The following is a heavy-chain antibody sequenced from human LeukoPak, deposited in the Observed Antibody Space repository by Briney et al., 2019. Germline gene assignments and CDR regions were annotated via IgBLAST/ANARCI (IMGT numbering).Heavy chain of an antibody. J-gene: IGHJ4*02. CDR3: ARDTDWGPPVDY. CDR2: INPNSGGT. CDR1: GYTFTGYY. D-gene: IGHD7-27*01. V-gene: IGHV1-2*02. Sequence: ASVKVSCKASGYTFTGYYMHWVRQAPGQGLEWMGWINPNSGGTNYAQKFQGRVTMTRDTSISTAYMELSRLRSDDTAVYYCARDTDWGPPVDYWGQGTLVTVSS.